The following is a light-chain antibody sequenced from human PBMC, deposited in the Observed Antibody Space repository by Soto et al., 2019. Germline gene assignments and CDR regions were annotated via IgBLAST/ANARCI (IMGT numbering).Light chain of an antibody. J-gene: IGKJ1*01. CDR1: QRVSSN. Sequence: EIVMTQSPATLSVSPGERATLSCRASQRVSSNLAWYQQKPGQAPRLLIYGASTRATGIPARFSGSGAGTAFTLTISSLQSEDFAVYYCQQYNNWPLTFGQATKVEIK. CDR3: QQYNNWPLT. CDR2: GAS. V-gene: IGKV3-15*01.